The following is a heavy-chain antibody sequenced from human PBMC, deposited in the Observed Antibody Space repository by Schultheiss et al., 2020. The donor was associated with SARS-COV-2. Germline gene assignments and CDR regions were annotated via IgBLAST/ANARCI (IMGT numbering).Heavy chain of an antibody. Sequence: SETLSLTCTVSGGSISSGSYYWSWIRQPPGKGLEWIGYIYYSGSTNYNPSLKSRVTISVDTSKNQFSLKLSSVTAADTAVYYCARDRYSNWAYYYYMDVWGKGTTVTVSS. CDR2: IYYSGST. CDR1: GGSISSGSYY. V-gene: IGHV4-61*01. J-gene: IGHJ6*03. CDR3: ARDRYSNWAYYYYMDV. D-gene: IGHD4-11*01.